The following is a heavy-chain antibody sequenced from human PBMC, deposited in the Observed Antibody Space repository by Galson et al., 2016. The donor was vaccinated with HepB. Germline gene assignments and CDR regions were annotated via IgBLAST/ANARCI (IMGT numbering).Heavy chain of an antibody. CDR1: GFSLSTSGVG. J-gene: IGHJ6*02. CDR3: ARTDYYYGMDV. CDR2: IYWDDDK. V-gene: IGHV2-5*02. Sequence: PALVKPTQTLTLTCTVSGFSLSTSGVGVGWIRQPPGKALEWLALIYWDDDKRYSPSLKSRLTITKDTSKNQVVLAMSNMDPVDTATYYCARTDYYYGMDVWGQGTPVTVSS.